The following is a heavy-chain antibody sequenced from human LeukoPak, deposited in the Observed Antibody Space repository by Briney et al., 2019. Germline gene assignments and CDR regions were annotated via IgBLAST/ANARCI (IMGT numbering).Heavy chain of an antibody. CDR2: IIPIFGTA. V-gene: IGHV1-69*13. D-gene: IGHD5-18*01. CDR1: GGTFSSYA. Sequence: ASVKVSCKASGGTFSSYAISWVRQAPGQVLEWMGGIIPIFGTANYAQKFQGRVTITADESTSTAYMELSSLRSEDTAVYYCATLSYSYGHHGSYWGQGTLVTVSS. J-gene: IGHJ4*02. CDR3: ATLSYSYGHHGSY.